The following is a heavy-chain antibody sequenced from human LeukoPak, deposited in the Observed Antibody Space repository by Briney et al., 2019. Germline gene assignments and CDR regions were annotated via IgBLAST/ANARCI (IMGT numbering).Heavy chain of an antibody. V-gene: IGHV1-3*01. CDR3: ARDSGSYYGFLDY. J-gene: IGHJ4*02. CDR1: GYTFTSYA. Sequence: GASVKVSCKASGYTFTSYAMHWVRQAPGQRLEWMGWINAGNGNTKYSQKFQGRVTITRDTSASTAYMELSSLRSEDTAVYYCARDSGSYYGFLDYWGQGTLVTVSS. CDR2: INAGNGNT. D-gene: IGHD1-26*01.